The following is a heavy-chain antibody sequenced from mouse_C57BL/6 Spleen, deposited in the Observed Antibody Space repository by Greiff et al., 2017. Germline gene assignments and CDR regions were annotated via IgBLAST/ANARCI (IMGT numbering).Heavy chain of an antibody. CDR1: GYTFTSYW. J-gene: IGHJ3*01. CDR3: ARDGTAQVSFAY. D-gene: IGHD3-2*02. V-gene: IGHV1-50*01. Sequence: QVQLQQPGAELVKPGASVKLSCKASGYTFTSYWMQWVKQRPGQGLEWIGEIDPSDSYTNYNQKFKGKATLTVDTSSSTAYMPLSSLTSEDSAVYYCARDGTAQVSFAYWGQGTLVTVSA. CDR2: IDPSDSYT.